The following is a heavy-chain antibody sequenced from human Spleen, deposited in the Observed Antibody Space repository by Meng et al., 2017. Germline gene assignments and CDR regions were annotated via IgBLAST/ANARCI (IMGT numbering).Heavy chain of an antibody. CDR1: GFTFSSYW. CDR3: GRDLGGIFAY. Sequence: ESLKISCVATGFTFSSYWMHWVRQDPGKGLVWVSRIDTDGSTTNYADSVKGRFTISRDNAKNTLYLQMNSLRAEDTAVYYCGRDLGGIFAYWGQGTLVTVSS. J-gene: IGHJ4*02. CDR2: IDTDGSTT. D-gene: IGHD3-16*01. V-gene: IGHV3-74*01.